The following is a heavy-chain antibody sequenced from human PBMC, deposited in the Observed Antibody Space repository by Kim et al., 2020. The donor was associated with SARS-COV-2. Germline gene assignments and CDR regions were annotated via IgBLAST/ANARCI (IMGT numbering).Heavy chain of an antibody. Sequence: AQKVQGRVTRTRDTSISTAYMELSSLRSDDTAVYYCAREGIAAGGRGWFDPWGQGTLVTVSS. V-gene: IGHV1-2*02. J-gene: IGHJ5*02. D-gene: IGHD6-13*01. CDR3: AREGIAAGGRGWFDP.